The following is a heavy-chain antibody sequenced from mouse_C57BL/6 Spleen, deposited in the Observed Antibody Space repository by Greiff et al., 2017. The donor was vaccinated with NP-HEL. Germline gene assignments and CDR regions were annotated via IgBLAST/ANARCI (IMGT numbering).Heavy chain of an antibody. CDR2: IDPEDGDT. CDR1: GFNIKDYY. Sequence: VHVKQSGAELVRPGASVKLSCTASGFNIKDYYMHWVKQRPEQGLEWIGRIDPEDGDTEYAPKFQGKATMTADTSSNTAYLQLSSLTSEDTAVYYCTPQLRLRYYAMDYWGQGTSVTVSS. J-gene: IGHJ4*01. CDR3: TPQLRLRYYAMDY. D-gene: IGHD3-2*02. V-gene: IGHV14-1*01.